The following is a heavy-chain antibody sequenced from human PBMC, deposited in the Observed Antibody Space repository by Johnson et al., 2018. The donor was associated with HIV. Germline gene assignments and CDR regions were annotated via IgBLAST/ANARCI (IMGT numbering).Heavy chain of an antibody. Sequence: VQLVESGGGLVQPGGSLRLSCAASGFTFSSYDMHWVRQGTGKGLEWVSAIGTAGDTYYPGSVKGRFTISRENAKNTLNLQMNSLRPEDTAVYYCAKGMGLSIGELSDAFHFWGLGTVVTVSS. CDR1: GFTFSSYD. CDR2: IGTAGDT. V-gene: IGHV3-13*01. D-gene: IGHD3-10*01. J-gene: IGHJ3*01. CDR3: AKGMGLSIGELSDAFHF.